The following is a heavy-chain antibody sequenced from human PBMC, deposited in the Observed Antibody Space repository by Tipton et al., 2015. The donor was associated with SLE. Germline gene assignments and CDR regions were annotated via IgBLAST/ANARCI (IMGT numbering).Heavy chain of an antibody. V-gene: IGHV1-3*01. CDR3: ARDLWGAMAF. CDR1: GGTFSSYA. CDR2: INAGNGNT. J-gene: IGHJ4*02. D-gene: IGHD7-27*01. Sequence: QLVQSGAEVKKPGSSVKVSCKASGGTFSSYAISWVRQAPGQRLEWMGWINAGNGNTKYSQKFQGRVTITRDTSASTAYMELSSLRSEDTAVYYCARDLWGAMAFWSQGTLVTVSS.